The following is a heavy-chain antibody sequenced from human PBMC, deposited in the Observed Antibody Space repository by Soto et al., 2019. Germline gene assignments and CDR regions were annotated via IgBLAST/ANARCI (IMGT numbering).Heavy chain of an antibody. CDR3: ARTPDI. J-gene: IGHJ3*02. CDR1: GGSISSGGYS. Sequence: SETLSLTYAVSGGSISSGGYSWSWIRQPPGKGLEWIGYIYHSGSTYYNPSLKSRVTISVDRSKNQFSLKLSSVTAADTAVYYCARTPDIWGQGTMVTVSS. CDR2: IYHSGST. V-gene: IGHV4-30-2*01.